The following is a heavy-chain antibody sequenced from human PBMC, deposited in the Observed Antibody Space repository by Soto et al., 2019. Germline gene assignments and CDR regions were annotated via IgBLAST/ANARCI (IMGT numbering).Heavy chain of an antibody. D-gene: IGHD3-3*01. V-gene: IGHV1-18*01. CDR3: ARGNKYYDFWSGYWSSYYYYYMDV. J-gene: IGHJ6*03. CDR1: GYTFTSYG. Sequence: ASVKVSCKASGYTFTSYGISWVRQAPGQGLEWMGWISAYNGNTNYAQKLQGRVTMTTDTSTSTAYMELRSLRSDDTAVYYCARGNKYYDFWSGYWSSYYYYYMDVWGKGTKVTVSS. CDR2: ISAYNGNT.